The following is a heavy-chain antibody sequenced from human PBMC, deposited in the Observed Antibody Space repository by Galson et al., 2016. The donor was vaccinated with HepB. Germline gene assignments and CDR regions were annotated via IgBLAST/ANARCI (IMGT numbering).Heavy chain of an antibody. Sequence: SLRLSCAASGFTFSRYGMHWVRQALGKGLEWVAVILYDGSKKYYADSVKGRFTISRDNSKNTLYLQMNSLRAEDTAVYYCARDSFTIFGVTPNWFDPWGQGTLVTVSS. CDR1: GFTFSRYG. CDR2: ILYDGSKK. J-gene: IGHJ5*02. V-gene: IGHV3-33*01. D-gene: IGHD3-3*01. CDR3: ARDSFTIFGVTPNWFDP.